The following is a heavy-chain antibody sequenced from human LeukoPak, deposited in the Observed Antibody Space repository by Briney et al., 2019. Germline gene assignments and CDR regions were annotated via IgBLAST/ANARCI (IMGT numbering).Heavy chain of an antibody. Sequence: ETLSLTCTVSGGSISSSSYYWGWVRQPPGKGLEWIGEIYHSGSTNYNPSLKSRVTISVDKSKNQFSLKLSSVTAADTAVYYCARDYAVWGQGTLVTVSS. D-gene: IGHD3-16*01. J-gene: IGHJ4*02. CDR1: GGSISSSSYY. V-gene: IGHV4-39*07. CDR3: ARDYAV. CDR2: IYHSGST.